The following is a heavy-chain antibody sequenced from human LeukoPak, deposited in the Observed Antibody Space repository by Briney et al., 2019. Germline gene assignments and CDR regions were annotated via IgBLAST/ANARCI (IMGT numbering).Heavy chain of an antibody. J-gene: IGHJ4*02. V-gene: IGHV4-38-2*01. CDR1: GFTFSSYA. D-gene: IGHD4-23*01. CDR2: IYYSGST. Sequence: GTLRLSCAASGFTFSSYAMSWVRQPPGKGLEWIGTIYYSGSTYYNPSLKSRVTISVDTSKNQFSLKLSSVTAADTAVFYCASSRWYYFDYWGQGTLVTVSS. CDR3: ASSRWYYFDY.